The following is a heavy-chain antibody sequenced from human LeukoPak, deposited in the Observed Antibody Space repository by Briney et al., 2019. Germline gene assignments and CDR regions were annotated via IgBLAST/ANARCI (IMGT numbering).Heavy chain of an antibody. J-gene: IGHJ4*02. CDR1: GFTFSNAW. CDR3: TYYYDSSTYYHVDY. Sequence: GGSLRLSCAASGFTFSNAWMSWVRQVPGKGLDWVGRIKSKTNGGPTVHAAPVKGRFTISRDDSKSTLYLQMNSLKTEDTAVYYCTYYYDSSTYYHVDYWGQGTLVTVSS. CDR2: IKSKTNGGPT. D-gene: IGHD3-22*01. V-gene: IGHV3-15*01.